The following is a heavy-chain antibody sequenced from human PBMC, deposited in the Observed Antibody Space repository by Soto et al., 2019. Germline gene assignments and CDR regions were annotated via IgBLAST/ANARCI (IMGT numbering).Heavy chain of an antibody. CDR1: GFTFSSYW. V-gene: IGHV3-74*01. CDR2: INSDGSST. J-gene: IGHJ6*02. CDR3: ASSWQQNGMDV. Sequence: EVQLVESGGGLVQPGGSLRLSCAASGFTFSSYWMHWVRQAPGKGLVLVSRINSDGSSTSYADSVKGRFNISRDNAKNTLYLQMNSRRAEDTAVYDCASSWQQNGMDVWGQGTTVTVSS. D-gene: IGHD6-13*01.